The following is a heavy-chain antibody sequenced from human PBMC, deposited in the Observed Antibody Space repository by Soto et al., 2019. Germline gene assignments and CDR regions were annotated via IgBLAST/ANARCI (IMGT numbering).Heavy chain of an antibody. J-gene: IGHJ4*02. CDR3: ARSGGAYGDYAFDY. Sequence: ASVKVSCKASGYTFTGYYMHWVRQAPGQGLEWMGWINPSLKSRVTISVDTSKNQFSLKLSSVTAADTAVYYCARSGGAYGDYAFDYWGQGTLVTVSS. CDR1: GYTFTGYY. CDR2: INP. D-gene: IGHD4-17*01. V-gene: IGHV1-2*02.